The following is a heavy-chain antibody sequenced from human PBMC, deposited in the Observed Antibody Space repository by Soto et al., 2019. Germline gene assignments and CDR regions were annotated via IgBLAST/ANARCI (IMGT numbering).Heavy chain of an antibody. J-gene: IGHJ3*02. CDR2: IYYSGST. V-gene: IGHV4-59*01. Sequence: SETLSLTCTVSGGSISSYYWSWIRQPPGKGLEWIGYIYYSGSTNYNPSLKSRVTISVDTSKNQFSLKLSSVTAADTAVYYCAGQAGSGFGAFDIWGQGTMVTVSS. CDR1: GGSISSYY. D-gene: IGHD6-19*01. CDR3: AGQAGSGFGAFDI.